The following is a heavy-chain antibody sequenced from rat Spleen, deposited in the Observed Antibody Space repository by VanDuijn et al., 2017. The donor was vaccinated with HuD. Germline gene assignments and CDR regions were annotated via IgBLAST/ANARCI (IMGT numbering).Heavy chain of an antibody. J-gene: IGHJ2*01. D-gene: IGHD1-2*01. CDR2: MRYNGDT. CDR3: TRADHSSGDY. Sequence: QVQLKESGPGLVQPSQTLSLTCTVSGFSLTSYNVHWVRQPPGKGLEWMGRMRYNGDTSYNSALKSRLSISRDTSKNQVFLKMNSLQTDDTGTYYCTRADHSSGDYWGQGVMVTVSS. V-gene: IGHV2-63*01. CDR1: GFSLTSYN.